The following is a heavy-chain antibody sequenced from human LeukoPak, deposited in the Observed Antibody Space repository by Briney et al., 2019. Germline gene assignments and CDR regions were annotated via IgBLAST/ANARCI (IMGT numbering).Heavy chain of an antibody. J-gene: IGHJ4*02. V-gene: IGHV1-69*04. D-gene: IGHD3-22*01. CDR3: ARGAYYYDSSGYHSFDY. CDR2: TIPILGIA. Sequence: SVKVSCKASGGTFNSYAISWVRQAPGQGLEWMGRTIPILGIANYAQKFQGRVTITADKSTSTAYMELSSLRSEDTAVYYCARGAYYYDSSGYHSFDYWGQGTLVTVSS. CDR1: GGTFNSYA.